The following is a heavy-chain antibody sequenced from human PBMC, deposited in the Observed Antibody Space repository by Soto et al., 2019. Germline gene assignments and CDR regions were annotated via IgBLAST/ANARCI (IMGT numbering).Heavy chain of an antibody. D-gene: IGHD1-26*01. V-gene: IGHV3-23*01. CDR2: ITDTGGDT. CDR3: ARGSTDSYPGSRIFDF. Sequence: GGPLRLCCVAYSITCGSRAMSWVRQAPGEGLEWVSTITDTGGDTKYADSVRGRLTMSRDNSKKTLYLQMNSLRVEDSARDDCARGSTDSYPGSRIFDF. J-gene: IGHJ4*01. CDR1: SITCGSRA.